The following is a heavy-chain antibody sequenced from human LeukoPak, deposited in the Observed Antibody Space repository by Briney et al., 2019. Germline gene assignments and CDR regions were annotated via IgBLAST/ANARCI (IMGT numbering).Heavy chain of an antibody. Sequence: PGGSLRLSSGASGFSFTTYWMSWVRQAPGKGLEWVANIKQDGTEKYYVDSVKGRLTIPRTSARNSLYLQLNSLRAEDTAVYYCARLSEMFRGPQVIYYFDYWGQGTLVTVSS. CDR2: IKQDGTEK. CDR1: GFSFTTYW. V-gene: IGHV3-7*01. J-gene: IGHJ4*02. CDR3: ARLSEMFRGPQVIYYFDY. D-gene: IGHD3-10*01.